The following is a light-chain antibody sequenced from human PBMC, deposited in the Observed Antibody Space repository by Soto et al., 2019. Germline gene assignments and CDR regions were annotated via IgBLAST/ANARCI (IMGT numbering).Light chain of an antibody. CDR1: SNDVGGYNL. Sequence: QSALPQPASLSGSPGQSITISCTGTSNDVGGYNLVSWYQQHPGKVPKLIIYEGNKRPSGVSDRFSGSKSGNTASLTISALQADDEAAYSCCSFAGGATVVFGGGTTLTVL. CDR3: CSFAGGATVV. CDR2: EGN. V-gene: IGLV2-23*03. J-gene: IGLJ2*01.